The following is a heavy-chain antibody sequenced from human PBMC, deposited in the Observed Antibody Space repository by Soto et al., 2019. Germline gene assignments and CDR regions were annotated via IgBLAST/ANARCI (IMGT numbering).Heavy chain of an antibody. CDR3: ATDWAQVLSYSSSWFAGLYY. J-gene: IGHJ4*02. Sequence: QVQLVQSGAEVKKPGASVKVSCKVSGYTLTELSMHWVRQAPGKGLEWMGGFDPEDGETIYAQKFQGRVTMTEDTSTDTAYMELSSLRSEDTAVYYCATDWAQVLSYSSSWFAGLYYWGQGTLVTVSS. D-gene: IGHD6-13*01. V-gene: IGHV1-24*01. CDR2: FDPEDGET. CDR1: GYTLTELS.